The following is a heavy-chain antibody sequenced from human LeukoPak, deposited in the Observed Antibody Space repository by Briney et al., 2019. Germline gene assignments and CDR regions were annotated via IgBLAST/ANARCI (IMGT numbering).Heavy chain of an antibody. CDR2: ISSSGNTI. CDR1: GFTFSSYE. V-gene: IGHV3-48*03. D-gene: IGHD6-19*01. Sequence: PGGSLRLSCAASGFTFSSYEMNWVRQAPGKGLEWVSYISSSGNTIYYADSVKGRFTISRDNSKNTLYLQINSLRAEDTAVYYCAKRYSSGAFDYWGQGTLVTVSS. J-gene: IGHJ4*02. CDR3: AKRYSSGAFDY.